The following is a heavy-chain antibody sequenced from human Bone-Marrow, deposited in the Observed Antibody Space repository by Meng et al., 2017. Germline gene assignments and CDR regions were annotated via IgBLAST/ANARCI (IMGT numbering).Heavy chain of an antibody. Sequence: SETLSLTCTVSGGSVSSGSYYWSWIWQPPGKGLEWIGYIYYSGSTNYNPSLKSRVTISVDTSKNQFSLKLSSVTAADTAVYYCARETYYYDRHIDYWGQGTLVTGAS. V-gene: IGHV4-61*01. CDR2: IYYSGST. D-gene: IGHD3-22*01. CDR3: ARETYYYDRHIDY. J-gene: IGHJ4*02. CDR1: GGSVSSGSYY.